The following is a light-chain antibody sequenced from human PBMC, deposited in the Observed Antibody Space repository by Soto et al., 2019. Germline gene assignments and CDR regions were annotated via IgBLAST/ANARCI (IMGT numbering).Light chain of an antibody. Sequence: DIQMTQSPSTLSASVGDRVTITCRASQSISNWLAWYQQKPGKAPKLLIYDASFLESGVPSRFSGSGSGTEFTLTISSLQPDDFATYYCQQYNSYEYTFGQGTKVDIK. CDR1: QSISNW. CDR3: QQYNSYEYT. V-gene: IGKV1-5*01. J-gene: IGKJ2*01. CDR2: DAS.